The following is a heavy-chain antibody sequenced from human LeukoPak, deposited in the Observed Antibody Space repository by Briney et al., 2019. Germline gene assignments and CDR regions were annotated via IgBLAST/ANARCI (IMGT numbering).Heavy chain of an antibody. Sequence: ASVKVSCKASGYTFTDYYMHWVRQAPGQGLEWMGMINPSGGSTSYAQKFQGRVTMTRDMSTSTDYMELISLRSEDTAVYYCARVFSVYRRLLGEWDFDYWGQGTLVTVSS. D-gene: IGHD3-10*01. CDR1: GYTFTDYY. CDR3: ARVFSVYRRLLGEWDFDY. V-gene: IGHV1-46*01. J-gene: IGHJ4*02. CDR2: INPSGGST.